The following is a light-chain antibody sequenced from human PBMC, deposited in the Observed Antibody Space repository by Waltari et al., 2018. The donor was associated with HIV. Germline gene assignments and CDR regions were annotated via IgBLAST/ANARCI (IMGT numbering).Light chain of an antibody. J-gene: IGLJ2*01. V-gene: IGLV3-21*02. CDR3: QGWHSGSDGHVV. Sequence: SYVLTQPPSVSAASGPPANITCAEGNIGGHIVPSLQRKPGQAPVLVVFHDSDRPSGSPELFAGSKSGNTATLTISRVGAGDEADYYCQGWHSGSDGHVVCGGGTKRTVL. CDR2: HDS. CDR1: NIGGHI.